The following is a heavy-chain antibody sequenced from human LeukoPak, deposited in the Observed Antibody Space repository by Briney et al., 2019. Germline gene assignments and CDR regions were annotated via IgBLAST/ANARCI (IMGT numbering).Heavy chain of an antibody. D-gene: IGHD2-8*01. Sequence: SETLSLTCTVSSGSIGSSSNYSGWIRQAPGKGLERIGNVYYSGSTFYNPSLKSRVTISVDTSKNQVSLKLRSVTAADTAIYYCARASFNVVFGNWFDPWGQGTLVTVSS. CDR3: ARASFNVVFGNWFDP. J-gene: IGHJ5*02. CDR1: SGSIGSSSNY. V-gene: IGHV4-39*01. CDR2: VYYSGST.